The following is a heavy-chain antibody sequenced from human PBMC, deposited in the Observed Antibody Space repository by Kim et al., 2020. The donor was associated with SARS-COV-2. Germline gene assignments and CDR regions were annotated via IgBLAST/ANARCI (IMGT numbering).Heavy chain of an antibody. D-gene: IGHD5-12*01. CDR3: ARHGYSGYDY. Sequence: SPSYNPSLKRRVTITVDTSKNQFSLKLSSVTAADTAVYYCARHGYSGYDYWGQGTLVTVSS. V-gene: IGHV4-39*01. CDR2: SP. J-gene: IGHJ4*02.